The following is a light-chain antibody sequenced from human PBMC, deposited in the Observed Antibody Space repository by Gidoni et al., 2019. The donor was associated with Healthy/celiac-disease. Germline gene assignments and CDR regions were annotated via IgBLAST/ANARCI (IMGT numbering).Light chain of an antibody. CDR3: QQYNNWPPWT. Sequence: EIVMTQSPATLSVSPGERDTLSCRASQSVSSNLAWYQHKPGQAPRLLIYGASTRSTGIPARFSGSGPGTEFTLTLSSLQSEYFAVYYCQQYNNWPPWTFGQGTKVEIK. J-gene: IGKJ1*01. CDR1: QSVSSN. CDR2: GAS. V-gene: IGKV3-15*01.